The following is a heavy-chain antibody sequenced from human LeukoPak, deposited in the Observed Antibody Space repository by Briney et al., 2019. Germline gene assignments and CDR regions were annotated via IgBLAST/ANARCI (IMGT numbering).Heavy chain of an antibody. CDR2: INPSGGST. CDR3: TRSLNVVVPAAMPY. D-gene: IGHD2-2*01. V-gene: IGHV1-46*01. Sequence: ASVKVSCKASGYTFTGYYTHWVRQAPGQGLEWMGIINPSGGSTSYAQKFQGRVTMTRDTSTSTVYMELSSLRSEDTAVYYCTRSLNVVVPAAMPYWGQGTLVTVSS. CDR1: GYTFTGYY. J-gene: IGHJ4*02.